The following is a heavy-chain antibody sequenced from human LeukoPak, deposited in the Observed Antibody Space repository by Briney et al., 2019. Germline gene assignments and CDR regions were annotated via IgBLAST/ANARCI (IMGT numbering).Heavy chain of an antibody. V-gene: IGHV3-23*01. Sequence: GGSLRLSCTASGFSFSSYAMSWVRQAPGKGLEWVSIIGASNDPTYYPDPVEGRFTISRDNSENTLYLQMHSLRAEDTAVYYCASAAYYHDYWGQGTLVTVSS. CDR3: ASAAYYHDY. CDR2: IGASNDPT. CDR1: GFSFSSYA. D-gene: IGHD3-16*01. J-gene: IGHJ4*02.